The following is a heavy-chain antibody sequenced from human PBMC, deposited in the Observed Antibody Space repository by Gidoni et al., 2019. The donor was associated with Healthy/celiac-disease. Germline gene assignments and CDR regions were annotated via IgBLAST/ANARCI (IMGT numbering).Heavy chain of an antibody. CDR2: ISWNSGSI. V-gene: IGHV3-9*01. D-gene: IGHD3-22*01. CDR3: AKELMAYYDSSGYPTFDY. Sequence: EVQLVESGGGLVQPGRSLRLSCAASGFTFDDYAMHWVRQAPGKGLEWVSGISWNSGSIGYADSVKGRFTISRDNAKNSLYLQMNSLRAEDTALYYCAKELMAYYDSSGYPTFDYWGQGTLVTVSS. CDR1: GFTFDDYA. J-gene: IGHJ4*02.